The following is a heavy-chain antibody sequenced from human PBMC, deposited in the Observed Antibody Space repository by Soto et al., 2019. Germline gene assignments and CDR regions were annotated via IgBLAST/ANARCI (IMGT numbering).Heavy chain of an antibody. Sequence: GGSLRLSCAASGFTFSSYGMHWVRQAPGKGLEWVAVISYDGSNKYYADSVKGRFTISRDNSKNTLYLQMNSLRAEDTAVYYCAKSGGQQTLDYWGQGTLVTVSS. D-gene: IGHD3-10*01. J-gene: IGHJ4*02. CDR2: ISYDGSNK. V-gene: IGHV3-30*18. CDR1: GFTFSSYG. CDR3: AKSGGQQTLDY.